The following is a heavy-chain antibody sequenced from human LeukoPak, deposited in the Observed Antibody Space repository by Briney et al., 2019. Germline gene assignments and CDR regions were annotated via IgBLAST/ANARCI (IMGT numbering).Heavy chain of an antibody. V-gene: IGHV3-23*01. J-gene: IGHJ4*02. CDR1: GFSFSSYA. D-gene: IGHD1-26*01. Sequence: PGGSLRLSCAASGFSFSSYAMSWVRQAPGKGLEWVSVISGSGGSTNYAASVKGRFTMSRDNSQNTLYLKMNSLRVEDTAVYYCAKASEVGRGYFDYWGRGTLVTVSS. CDR3: AKASEVGRGYFDY. CDR2: ISGSGGST.